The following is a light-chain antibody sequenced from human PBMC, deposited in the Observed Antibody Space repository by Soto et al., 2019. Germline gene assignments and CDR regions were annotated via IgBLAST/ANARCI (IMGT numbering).Light chain of an antibody. J-gene: IGKJ5*01. CDR1: QGIRNY. CDR3: LQHTYPYP. Sequence: IQMTQSPSSLSASVGDTVTVTCRASQGIRNYLNWFQQKPGKAPKRLISVASTLQSGVPSRFSGSGSGTEFTLTISSLQPEDSATYYCLQHTYPYPFGQGTRLEIK. CDR2: VAS. V-gene: IGKV1-17*01.